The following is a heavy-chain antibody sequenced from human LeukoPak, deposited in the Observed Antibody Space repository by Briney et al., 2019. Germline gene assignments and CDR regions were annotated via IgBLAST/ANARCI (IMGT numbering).Heavy chain of an antibody. CDR3: ATDGSGSSPLYYFDY. J-gene: IGHJ4*02. D-gene: IGHD3-10*01. Sequence: ASVKVSCKASGYTFTGYYMHWVRQAPGQGLEWMGWINPNTGDTNYAQMFQGWVTMTRDTSISTAYMELSRLRSDDTAVYYCATDGSGSSPLYYFDYWGQGTLVTVSS. CDR1: GYTFTGYY. V-gene: IGHV1-2*04. CDR2: INPNTGDT.